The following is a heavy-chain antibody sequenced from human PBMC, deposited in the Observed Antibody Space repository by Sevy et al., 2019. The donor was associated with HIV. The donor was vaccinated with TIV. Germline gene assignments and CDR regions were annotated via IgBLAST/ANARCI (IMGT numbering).Heavy chain of an antibody. V-gene: IGHV3-15*01. CDR1: GFTFSNAW. J-gene: IGHJ4*02. CDR3: TTASWSQEDYYNY. Sequence: GGSLRLSCAASGFTFSNAWMSWVRQAPGKGLEWVGRIKGKSYDGTIDYAAPVKDRFRISRDDSKNTLYLQMNSLKTEDTAVYYCTTASWSQEDYYNYWGQGTLVTVSS. CDR2: IKGKSYDGTI. D-gene: IGHD6-13*01.